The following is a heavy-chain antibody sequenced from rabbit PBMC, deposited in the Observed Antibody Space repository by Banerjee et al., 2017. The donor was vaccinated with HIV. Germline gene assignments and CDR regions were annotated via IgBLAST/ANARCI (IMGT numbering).Heavy chain of an antibody. CDR3: ARDLAGVIGWNFGL. CDR2: IPVGSSGST. V-gene: IGHV1S45*01. D-gene: IGHD4-1*01. J-gene: IGHJ6*01. Sequence: QEQLEESGGDLVKPEGSLTLTCTASGFTLRSYCICWVRQAPGKGLELIACIPVGSSGSTWYANRAKGRFTGSKTSSTTVTLQMTSLAAADTATYFCARDLAGVIGWNFGLWGQGTLVTVS. CDR1: GFTLRSYC.